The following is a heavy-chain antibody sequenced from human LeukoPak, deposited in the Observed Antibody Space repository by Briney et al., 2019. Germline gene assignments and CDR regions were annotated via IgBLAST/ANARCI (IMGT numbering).Heavy chain of an antibody. CDR1: GGSISSYY. J-gene: IGHJ4*02. D-gene: IGHD3-10*01. V-gene: IGHV4-59*01. Sequence: PSETLSLTCTVSGGSISSYYWSWIRQPPGKGLEWIGYIYYSGSTNYNPSLKSRVTISVDTSKNQFSLKLGSVTAADTAVYYCARIPYGSGSPLDYWGQGTLVTVSS. CDR2: IYYSGST. CDR3: ARIPYGSGSPLDY.